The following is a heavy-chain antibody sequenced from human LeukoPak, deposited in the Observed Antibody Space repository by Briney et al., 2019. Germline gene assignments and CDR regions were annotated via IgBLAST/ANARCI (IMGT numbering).Heavy chain of an antibody. V-gene: IGHV3-30*18. J-gene: IGHJ4*02. CDR2: ISYDGSNK. D-gene: IGHD4-17*01. CDR3: AKAHGDSSYDY. CDR1: GFTFSSYG. Sequence: GRSLRLSCAASGFTFSSYGMHWVRQAPGKGLEWVAVISYDGSNKYYADSVKGRFTISRDNSKNTLYLQMNSLRAEDTAVYYCAKAHGDSSYDYWGQGTLVTVSS.